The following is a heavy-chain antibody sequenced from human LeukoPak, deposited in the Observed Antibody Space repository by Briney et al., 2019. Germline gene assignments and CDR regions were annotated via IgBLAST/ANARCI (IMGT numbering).Heavy chain of an antibody. V-gene: IGHV4-34*01. CDR1: GFTFSDYY. CDR2: INHSGST. Sequence: GSLRLSCAASGFTFSDYYMSWIRQAPGKGLEWIGEINHSGSTNYIPSLKSRVTISLDTSKNQFSLKLSSVTAADTAVYYCARAHEEQWLVSFDYWGQGTLVTVSS. J-gene: IGHJ4*02. D-gene: IGHD6-19*01. CDR3: ARAHEEQWLVSFDY.